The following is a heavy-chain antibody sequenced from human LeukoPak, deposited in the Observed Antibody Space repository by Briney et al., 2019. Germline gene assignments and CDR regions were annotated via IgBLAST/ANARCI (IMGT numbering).Heavy chain of an antibody. J-gene: IGHJ3*02. V-gene: IGHV1-2*02. CDR2: INPNSGST. Sequence: ASVKVSCKASGYTFTSYYIHWVRQAPGQGLEWMGWINPNSGSTNYAQRFQGRVTMTEDTSTDTAYMELSSLRSEDTAVYYCATLSDSSGYYYFGYAFDIWGQGTMVTVSS. CDR3: ATLSDSSGYYYFGYAFDI. D-gene: IGHD3-22*01. CDR1: GYTFTSYY.